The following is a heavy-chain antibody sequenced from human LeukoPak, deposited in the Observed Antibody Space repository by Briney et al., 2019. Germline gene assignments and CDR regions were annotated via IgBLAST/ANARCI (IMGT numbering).Heavy chain of an antibody. Sequence: GGSLRLSCAASGFTFGRYSFNWVRQAPGKGLEWVSSISTSGSYIYYADSVRGRFTISRDNAKNSLYLQMNSLRAEDTAVYYCARDYDYVQPYFDYWGQGTLVTVSS. V-gene: IGHV3-21*01. CDR2: ISTSGSYI. CDR3: ARDYDYVQPYFDY. J-gene: IGHJ4*02. CDR1: GFTFGRYS. D-gene: IGHD3-16*01.